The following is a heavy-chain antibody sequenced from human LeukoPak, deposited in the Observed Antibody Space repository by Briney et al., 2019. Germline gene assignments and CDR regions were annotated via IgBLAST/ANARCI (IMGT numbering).Heavy chain of an antibody. D-gene: IGHD6-19*01. V-gene: IGHV1-2*02. Sequence: GASVKVSCKGSGYTFTRYYMHLVRQAPGQGLEWMGWISPNSGDTNYAQKFQGRVTMTRDTSISTAYMELSRLRSDDTAVYYCATYSSAWSYFDYWGQGTLVSVSS. CDR1: GYTFTRYY. CDR2: ISPNSGDT. CDR3: ATYSSAWSYFDY. J-gene: IGHJ4*02.